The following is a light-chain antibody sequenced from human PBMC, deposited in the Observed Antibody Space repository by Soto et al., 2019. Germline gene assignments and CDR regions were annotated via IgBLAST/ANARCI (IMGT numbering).Light chain of an antibody. CDR1: QSISSW. CDR2: KSS. CDR3: QQYNSYSSIT. Sequence: DIQMTQSPSMLSAFVGDRVTITCRASQSISSWLAWYQQKPGKAPKLLIYKSSSLQSGVPSRFSGSGSGTEFTLIISSLQPDDFATYSCQQYNSYSSITFGQGTRLEIK. V-gene: IGKV1-5*03. J-gene: IGKJ5*01.